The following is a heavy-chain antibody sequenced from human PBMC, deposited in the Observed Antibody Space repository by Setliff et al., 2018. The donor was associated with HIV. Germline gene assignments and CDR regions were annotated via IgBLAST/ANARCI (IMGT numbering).Heavy chain of an antibody. Sequence: PSETLSLTCTASGGSISSDNYYWTWIRQSAGKGLEWIGHIYTNGYTNYNPSLKSRVTISFDTSQNQFSLKLSSVTAADTAVFYCARAPPGIQNDAFDIWGQGAMVAVSS. J-gene: IGHJ3*02. CDR3: ARAPPGIQNDAFDI. V-gene: IGHV4-61*09. CDR2: IYTNGYT. CDR1: GGSISSDNYY.